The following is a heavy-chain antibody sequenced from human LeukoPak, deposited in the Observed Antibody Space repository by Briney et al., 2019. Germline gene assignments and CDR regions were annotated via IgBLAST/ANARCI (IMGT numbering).Heavy chain of an antibody. V-gene: IGHV4-59*08. Sequence: SETLSLTCTVSGGSISSYYWSWIRQPPGKGLEWIGYIYYSGSTNYNPSLKSRVTISVDTSKNQFSLKLSSVTAADTAVYYCASFPAGDYGGNTEGYYYYYGMDVWGQGTTVTVSS. CDR3: ASFPAGDYGGNTEGYYYYYGMDV. CDR1: GGSISSYY. J-gene: IGHJ6*02. D-gene: IGHD4-23*01. CDR2: IYYSGST.